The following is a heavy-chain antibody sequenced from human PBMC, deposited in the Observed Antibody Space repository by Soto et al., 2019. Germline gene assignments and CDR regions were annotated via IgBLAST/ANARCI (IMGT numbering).Heavy chain of an antibody. CDR1: GGTFSSYA. Sequence: ASVKVSCKASGGTFSSYAISWVRQAPGQGLEWMGGIIPIFGTANYAQKFQGRVTITADESTSTAYMELSSLRSEDTAVYYCASPNCTNDVCYEDAFDIWGQGTMVTVSS. V-gene: IGHV1-69*13. CDR3: ASPNCTNDVCYEDAFDI. CDR2: IIPIFGTA. J-gene: IGHJ3*02. D-gene: IGHD2-8*01.